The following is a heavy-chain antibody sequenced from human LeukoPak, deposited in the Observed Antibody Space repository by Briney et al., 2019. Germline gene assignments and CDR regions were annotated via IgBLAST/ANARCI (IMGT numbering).Heavy chain of an antibody. CDR2: ISGSGGST. J-gene: IGHJ5*02. Sequence: GGSLRLSCAASGFTFSSYAMSWVRQAPGKGLEWVSAISGSGGSTYYADSVKGRFTISRDNSKNTLYLQMNSLRAEDTAVYYCARVEQLERRGNWFDPWGQGTLVTVSS. V-gene: IGHV3-23*01. CDR1: GFTFSSYA. CDR3: ARVEQLERRGNWFDP. D-gene: IGHD1-1*01.